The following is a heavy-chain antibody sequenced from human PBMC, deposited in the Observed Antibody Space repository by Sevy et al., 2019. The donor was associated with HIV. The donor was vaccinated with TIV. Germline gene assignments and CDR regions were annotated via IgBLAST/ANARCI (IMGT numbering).Heavy chain of an antibody. CDR2: ISSSGTTI. CDR1: GFSFSSYS. J-gene: IGHJ4*02. CDR3: ARAVGGTYRYDDY. V-gene: IGHV3-48*01. D-gene: IGHD3-16*02. Sequence: GGSLRLSCAASGFSFSSYSMRWVRQAPGKGLQSIACISSSGTTIYYADAVRGRFTISRDNAKDSLYLQMNSLRADDTAVYYCARAVGGTYRYDDYWGQGTLVTVSS.